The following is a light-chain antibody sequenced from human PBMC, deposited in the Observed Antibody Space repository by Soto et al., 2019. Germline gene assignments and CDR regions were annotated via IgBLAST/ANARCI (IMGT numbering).Light chain of an antibody. CDR1: SSDVGGYNY. CDR2: DVS. CDR3: SSYTSRSTLV. Sequence: QSVLTQPASVSGSPGQSITISCTGTSSDVGGYNYVSWYQQHPGKAPKLMIYDVSNRPSGVSNRFSGSKSGNTASLTISGLKAEDEADYYCSSYTSRSTLVFGGGTQLTVL. V-gene: IGLV2-14*01. J-gene: IGLJ2*01.